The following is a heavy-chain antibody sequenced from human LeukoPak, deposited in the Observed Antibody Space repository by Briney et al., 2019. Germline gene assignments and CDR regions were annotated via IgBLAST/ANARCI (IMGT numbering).Heavy chain of an antibody. CDR3: ARVPSKWDNWFDP. J-gene: IGHJ5*02. D-gene: IGHD1-26*01. V-gene: IGHV4-38-2*02. CDR2: IHHSGST. CDR1: GYSIIRGFY. Sequence: SETLSLNCTVSGYSIIRGFYWGWFRQTPGKGLEWIGSIHHSGSTNYNPSLKSRVTISLDNSKNQFSLRLSSVTAADTAVYYCARVPSKWDNWFDPWGQGTLVTVSS.